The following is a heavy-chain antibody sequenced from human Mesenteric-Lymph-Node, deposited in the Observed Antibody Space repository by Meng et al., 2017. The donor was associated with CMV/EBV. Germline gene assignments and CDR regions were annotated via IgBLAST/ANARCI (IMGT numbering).Heavy chain of an antibody. CDR1: GGSFSCGSYS. D-gene: IGHD7-27*01. CDR3: ARDVYWGSFDY. Sequence: CTVSGGSFSCGSYSWRWIRQPPGKGLEWIGYIYYSGSTNYNPSLKSRVTISVDTSKNQFSLKLSSVTAADTAVYYCARDVYWGSFDYWGQGTLVTVSS. V-gene: IGHV4-61*01. J-gene: IGHJ4*02. CDR2: IYYSGST.